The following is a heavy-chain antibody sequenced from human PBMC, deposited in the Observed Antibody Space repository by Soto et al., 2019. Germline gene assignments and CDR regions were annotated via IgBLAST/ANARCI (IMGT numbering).Heavy chain of an antibody. J-gene: IGHJ5*02. V-gene: IGHV4-39*01. CDR3: AWGGLMVYAITAGWFDP. D-gene: IGHD2-8*01. Sequence: SETLSLTCTVSGGSISSSSYYWGWIRQPPGKGLEWIGSIYYSGSTYYNPSLKSRVTISVDTSKNQFSLKLSSVTAADTAVYYCAWGGLMVYAITAGWFDPWGQGTLVTVSS. CDR2: IYYSGST. CDR1: GGSISSSSYY.